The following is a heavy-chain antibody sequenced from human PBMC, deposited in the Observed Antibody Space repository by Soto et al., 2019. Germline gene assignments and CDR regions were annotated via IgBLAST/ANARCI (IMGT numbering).Heavy chain of an antibody. D-gene: IGHD2-21*01. Sequence: QVHLVQSGAEVRKPGASVKVSCKASGYSFTSSGISWVRQAPGQGLEWMGWISTDNGHTNYAHNRQGRVSMTIEPSTITAYMEIWSLGSDDTAVYYCARDVPDTSLFFYYYGMDVWGHGATVTVSS. V-gene: IGHV1-18*01. CDR3: ARDVPDTSLFFYYYGMDV. CDR2: ISTDNGHT. J-gene: IGHJ6*02. CDR1: GYSFTSSG.